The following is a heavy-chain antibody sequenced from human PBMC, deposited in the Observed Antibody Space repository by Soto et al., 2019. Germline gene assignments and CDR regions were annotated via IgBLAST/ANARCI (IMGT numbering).Heavy chain of an antibody. J-gene: IGHJ6*02. CDR3: AGVIQGTRVSTWYYEGLDV. Sequence: QVQLVESGGGVVQPGRSLRLSCAAFGFPFNTYPMHWVRQAPGKGLEWVALISFDGVNNFYADSVRRRFTISRDNSKTTLSLEMSRLRVEDTAVYYCAGVIQGTRVSTWYYEGLDVWGQGDTVTVS. D-gene: IGHD3-16*01. CDR1: GFPFNTYP. CDR2: ISFDGVNN. V-gene: IGHV3-30-3*01.